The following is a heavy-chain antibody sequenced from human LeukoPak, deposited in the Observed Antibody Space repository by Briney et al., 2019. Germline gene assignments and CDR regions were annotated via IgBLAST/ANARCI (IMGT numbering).Heavy chain of an antibody. CDR1: GGTSSSHA. D-gene: IGHD3-22*01. Sequence: SVKVSCKASGGTSSSHAISWVRQAPGQGLEWMGRIIPNLGTTNRAQNFQDRVTLTADKSTNTAYMELTSLTSDDTAVYYCATTNDGCGYQWGDFFDFWGQGTLVTVSS. CDR3: ATTNDGCGYQWGDFFDF. CDR2: IIPNLGTT. J-gene: IGHJ4*02. V-gene: IGHV1-69*04.